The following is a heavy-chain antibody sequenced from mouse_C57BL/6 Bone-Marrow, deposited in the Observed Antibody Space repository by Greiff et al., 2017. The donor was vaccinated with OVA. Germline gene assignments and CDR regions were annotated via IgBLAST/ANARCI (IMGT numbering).Heavy chain of an antibody. CDR1: GYTFTNYY. Sequence: QVQLQQPGAEFVKPGASVKLSCKASGYTFTNYYIQWIKQRPGQGLEWIGEIDPSDSYTNYNQKFKGKATLTVDTSSITAYMQLSSLKSEDSAVYYCGSWDFAYWGQGTLVTVSA. D-gene: IGHD1-1*01. V-gene: IGHV1-50*01. CDR2: IDPSDSYT. J-gene: IGHJ3*01. CDR3: GSWDFAY.